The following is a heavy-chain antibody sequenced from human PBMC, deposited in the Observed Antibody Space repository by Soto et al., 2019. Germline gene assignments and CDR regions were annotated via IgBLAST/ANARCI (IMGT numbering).Heavy chain of an antibody. Sequence: GGSLRLSCAASGFTFSSYWMSWVRQAPGKGLEWVANIKQDGSEKYYVDSVKGRFTISRDNAKNSLYLQMNSLRAEDTAVYYCAAQVRYGDYYSNLPGGMDVWGQGTTVTVSS. J-gene: IGHJ6*02. CDR2: IKQDGSEK. CDR1: GFTFSSYW. D-gene: IGHD4-17*01. V-gene: IGHV3-7*05. CDR3: AAQVRYGDYYSNLPGGMDV.